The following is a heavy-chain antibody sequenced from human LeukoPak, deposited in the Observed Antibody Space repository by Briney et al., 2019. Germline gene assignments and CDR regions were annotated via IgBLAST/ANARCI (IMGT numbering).Heavy chain of an antibody. V-gene: IGHV3-21*01. Sequence: GGSLRLSCAASGFTFSSYSMNWVRQAPGKGLEWVSSISSSSSYIYYADSVKGRFTISRDNAKNSLYLQMNSLRAEDTAVYYCARDAPPYCTNGVCHGYYYYYGMDVWGQGTTVTVSS. CDR3: ARDAPPYCTNGVCHGYYYYYGMDV. CDR1: GFTFSSYS. CDR2: ISSSSSYI. J-gene: IGHJ6*02. D-gene: IGHD2-8*01.